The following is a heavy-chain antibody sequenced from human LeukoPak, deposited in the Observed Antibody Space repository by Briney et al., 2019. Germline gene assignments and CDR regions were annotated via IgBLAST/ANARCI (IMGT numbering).Heavy chain of an antibody. CDR2: IYYTGTT. Sequence: PSETLSLTCTVSGGSIYSGGYYWSWIRQHPGKGLEWIAYIYYTGTTYYNPSLESRVTLSIDTSENRFSLRLTSVTAADTAVYYCARNREFGEYYFDFWGRGTLVTVSS. J-gene: IGHJ4*02. CDR3: ARNREFGEYYFDF. V-gene: IGHV4-31*03. CDR1: GGSIYSGGYY. D-gene: IGHD4-17*01.